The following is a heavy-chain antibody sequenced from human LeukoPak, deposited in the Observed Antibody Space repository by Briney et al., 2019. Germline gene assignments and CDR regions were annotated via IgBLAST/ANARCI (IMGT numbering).Heavy chain of an antibody. D-gene: IGHD1-26*01. J-gene: IGHJ5*02. CDR2: INPNSGGT. CDR1: GYTFTGHY. Sequence: ASVKVSCKASGYTFTGHYMHWVRQAPGQGLEWMGWINPNSGGTNYAQKFQGRVTMTRDTSISTAYMELSRLRSDDTAVYYCARASIIVGGGRRKNWFDPWGQGTLVTVSS. CDR3: ARASIIVGGGRRKNWFDP. V-gene: IGHV1-2*02.